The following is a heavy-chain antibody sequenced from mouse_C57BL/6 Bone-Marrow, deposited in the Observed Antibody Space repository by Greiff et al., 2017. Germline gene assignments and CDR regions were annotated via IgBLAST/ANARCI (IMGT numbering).Heavy chain of an antibody. CDR3: MGYYDSSLAWFAY. CDR1: GYTFTDYE. CDR2: IDPETGGT. J-gene: IGHJ3*01. V-gene: IGHV1-15*01. D-gene: IGHD1-1*01. Sequence: VQLQQSGAELVRPGASVTLSCKASGYTFTDYEMHWVKQTPVHGLEWIGAIDPETGGTAYNQKFKGKAILTADKSSSTAYMGLRSLTSEDSAVYYCMGYYDSSLAWFAYGGQGTLVTVTA.